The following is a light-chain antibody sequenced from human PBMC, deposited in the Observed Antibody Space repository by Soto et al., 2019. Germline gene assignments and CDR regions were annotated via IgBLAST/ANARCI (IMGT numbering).Light chain of an antibody. CDR2: EAT. Sequence: QSALTQPASMSGSPGQSITISCTGTSSDIGRYNFVSWYQHHPGKAPKLIIYEATKRPSGVSYRFSGSKSGNTASLTISGLRAEEEADYYCNSYTITSPYVFGTGTKVTVL. J-gene: IGLJ1*01. V-gene: IGLV2-14*01. CDR3: NSYTITSPYV. CDR1: SSDIGRYNF.